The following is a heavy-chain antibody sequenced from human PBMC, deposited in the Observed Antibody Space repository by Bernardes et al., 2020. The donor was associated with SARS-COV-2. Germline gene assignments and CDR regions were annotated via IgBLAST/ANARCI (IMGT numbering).Heavy chain of an antibody. CDR2: FHYGGRNVGRT. CDR1: GCSINSRNYY. CDR3: SIWDFNYRSDY. J-gene: IGHJ4*02. Sequence: SETLSLTCTVSGCSINSRNYYWVFIRQSPGKGLDWITIFHYGGRNVGRTFYNPSLRSRVTISIDTSTKHFSLRLASVTAADTDVYFCSIWDFNYRSDYWGQGTLVTVSS. V-gene: IGHV4-39*02. D-gene: IGHD4-4*01.